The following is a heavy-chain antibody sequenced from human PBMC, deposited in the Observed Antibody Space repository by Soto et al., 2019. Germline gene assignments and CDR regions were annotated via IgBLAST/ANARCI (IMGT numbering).Heavy chain of an antibody. Sequence: SETLSLPCTVSGCSITSYSWSWIRQPPGKGLEWIGYIYYSGSTNYNPSLKSRITISVDTSKNQFSLKLGSVTAADSAVYYCARGAYSGRIGSFDYWGQGTLVTVSS. D-gene: IGHD1-26*01. CDR3: ARGAYSGRIGSFDY. V-gene: IGHV4-59*08. CDR1: GCSITSYS. CDR2: IYYSGST. J-gene: IGHJ4*02.